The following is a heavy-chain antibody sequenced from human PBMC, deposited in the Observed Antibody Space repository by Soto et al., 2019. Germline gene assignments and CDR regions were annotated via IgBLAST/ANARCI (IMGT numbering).Heavy chain of an antibody. CDR3: ARGHRQFPYGSGSFHYWFDP. V-gene: IGHV4-30-4*01. Sequence: PSETLSLTCTVSGGSISSGDYYWSWIRQPPGKGLEWIGYIYYSGSTYYNPSLKSRVTISVDTSKNQFSLKLSSVTAADTAVYYCARGHRQFPYGSGSFHYWFDPWGQGTLVTVSS. D-gene: IGHD3-10*01. CDR1: GGSISSGDYY. J-gene: IGHJ5*02. CDR2: IYYSGST.